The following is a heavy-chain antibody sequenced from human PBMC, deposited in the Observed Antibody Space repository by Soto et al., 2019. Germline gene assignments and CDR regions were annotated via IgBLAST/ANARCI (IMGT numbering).Heavy chain of an antibody. CDR1: GFTFSNYC. D-gene: IGHD3-10*01. J-gene: IGHJ4*02. CDR2: ISYHGTVQ. V-gene: IGHV3-30*18. CDR3: AKVLLAFRGPDNLYY. Sequence: GGSLRLSCAASGFTFSNYCMHWVRQAPGKGLDWVGVISYHGTVQCYADSVQGRFSISRDNSKNTVYLQMNSLRADDTAIYYCAKVLLAFRGPDNLYYWGPGTLVTVSS.